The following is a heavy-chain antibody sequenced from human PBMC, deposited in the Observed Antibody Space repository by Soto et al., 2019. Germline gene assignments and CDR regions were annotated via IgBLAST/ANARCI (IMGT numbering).Heavy chain of an antibody. CDR2: ISSSGSTI. Sequence: GGSLRLSCAASGFTFSDYYMSWIRQAPGKGLEWVSYISSSGSTIYYADSVKGRFTISRDNAKNSLYLQMNSLRAEDTAVYYCARVGGSGSGSYYYGLDYYYGMDVWGQGTTVTVS. CDR1: GFTFSDYY. CDR3: ARVGGSGSGSYYYGLDYYYGMDV. V-gene: IGHV3-11*01. J-gene: IGHJ6*02. D-gene: IGHD3-10*01.